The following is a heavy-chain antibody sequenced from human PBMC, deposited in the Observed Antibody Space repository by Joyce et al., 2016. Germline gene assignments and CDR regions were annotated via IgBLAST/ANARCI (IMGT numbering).Heavy chain of an antibody. CDR3: ARAGITIFGIITGAMDV. Sequence: QVQLHQSGPGLVKPSQNLSLTCAISGDSVSSNSAAWIWIRQSPSRGLEWLGRTYYRSKWYNDYAVSVKSRMTINSDTSKNQLSLHLNSVTPEDTAIYYCARAGITIFGIITGAMDVWGQGTTVTVSS. CDR1: GDSVSSNSAA. J-gene: IGHJ6*02. V-gene: IGHV6-1*01. CDR2: TYYRSKWYN. D-gene: IGHD3-3*01.